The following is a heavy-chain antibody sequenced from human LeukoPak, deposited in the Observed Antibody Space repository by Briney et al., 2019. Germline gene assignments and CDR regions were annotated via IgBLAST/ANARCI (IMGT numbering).Heavy chain of an antibody. CDR1: GYTFTSYA. J-gene: IGHJ6*02. CDR3: AREYCSSTSCYTDYYYGMDV. CDR2: INTNTGNP. D-gene: IGHD2-2*02. V-gene: IGHV7-4-1*02. Sequence: ASVKVSCKASGYTFTSYAMNWVRQAPGQGLEWMGWINTNTGNPTYAQGFTGRFVFSLDTSVSTAYLQISSLKAEDTAVYYCAREYCSSTSCYTDYYYGMDVWGQGTTVTASS.